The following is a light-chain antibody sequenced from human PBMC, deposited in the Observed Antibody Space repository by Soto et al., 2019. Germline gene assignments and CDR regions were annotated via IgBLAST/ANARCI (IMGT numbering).Light chain of an antibody. J-gene: IGKJ1*01. CDR2: GAS. V-gene: IGKV3-20*01. CDR3: QQYNNSPWT. Sequence: ENVLTQSPGTLSLSPVERATLSCRASQTVYNGYLAWYQQKPGQAPRLLIYGASSRATGIPDRFSGSGSGTDFTLTISRLEPEDFAVYHCQQYNNSPWTFGQGTKVDIK. CDR1: QTVYNGY.